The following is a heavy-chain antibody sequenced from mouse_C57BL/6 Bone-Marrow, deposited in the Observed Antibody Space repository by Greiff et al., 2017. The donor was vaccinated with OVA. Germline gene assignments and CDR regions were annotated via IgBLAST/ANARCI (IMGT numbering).Heavy chain of an antibody. CDR1: GYAFSSSW. CDR3: ALTGVDKGFAY. J-gene: IGHJ3*01. CDR2: IYPGDGDT. D-gene: IGHD1-1*01. V-gene: IGHV1-82*01. Sequence: QVQLQQSGPELVKPGASVKISCKASGYAFSSSWMTWVKQRPGKGLEWIGRIYPGDGDTNYNGRFKGKATRTADKSSSTAYMQLSSLTSEDSAVYVCALTGVDKGFAYWGQGTLVTVSA.